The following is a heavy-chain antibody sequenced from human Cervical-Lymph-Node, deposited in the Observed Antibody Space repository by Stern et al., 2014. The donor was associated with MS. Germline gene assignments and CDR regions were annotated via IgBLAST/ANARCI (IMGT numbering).Heavy chain of an antibody. J-gene: IGHJ4*02. CDR1: GYTFTGYY. Sequence: VQLVQSGAEVKKPGASVKVSCTASGYTFTGYYIHWGRQAPGQGLEWMGRINPNNGDTIYAQKVQDRVTMTRDTSISTAYMELSRLKSDDTAVYYCARDYAGAPYAPRDWGQGTLVTVSS. D-gene: IGHD3-16*01. CDR3: ARDYAGAPYAPRD. V-gene: IGHV1-2*06. CDR2: INPNNGDT.